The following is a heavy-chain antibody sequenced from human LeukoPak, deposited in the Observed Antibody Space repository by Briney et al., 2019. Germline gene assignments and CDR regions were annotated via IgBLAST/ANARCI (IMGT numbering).Heavy chain of an antibody. D-gene: IGHD1-1*01. J-gene: IGHJ3*01. CDR2: INPKNGGT. Sequence: ASVKVSCKASGYIFTGYYIHWVRQAPGKGLEWMGWINPKNGGTNYEQKFQGRVTMTRDTSISTAYMDVSRLRADDTAMYYCARAQLEGFDLGTYRTFRAFDFWGQGAMVTVSS. CDR1: GYIFTGYY. CDR3: ARAQLEGFDLGTYRTFRAFDF. V-gene: IGHV1-2*02.